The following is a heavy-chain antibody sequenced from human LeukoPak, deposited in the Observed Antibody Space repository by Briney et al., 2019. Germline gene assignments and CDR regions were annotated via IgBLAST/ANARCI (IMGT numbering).Heavy chain of an antibody. D-gene: IGHD2-2*01. Sequence: GGSLRLSCAASGFTFSDYYTSWIRQAPGKGLEWVSYVSSSSSYTNYADSVKGRFTISRDNAKNSLYLQMNSLRAEDTAVYYCARGYCSSTSCYRGGAAFDIWGQGTMVTVSS. J-gene: IGHJ3*02. CDR2: VSSSSSYT. V-gene: IGHV3-11*06. CDR3: ARGYCSSTSCYRGGAAFDI. CDR1: GFTFSDYY.